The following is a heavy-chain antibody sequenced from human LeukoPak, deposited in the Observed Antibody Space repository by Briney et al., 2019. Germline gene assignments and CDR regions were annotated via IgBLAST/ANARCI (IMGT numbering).Heavy chain of an antibody. Sequence: GGSLRLSCAGSGFIFNNYAMHWVRQPPGKGLEWVSGISWNSGSIDYADSVKGRFTISRDNAKNSLYLQTNSLRVEDTAFYYCAKDNRRHYTSGPNPDSLHWGQGALVTVSS. D-gene: IGHD6-19*01. CDR3: AKDNRRHYTSGPNPDSLH. CDR1: GFIFNNYA. J-gene: IGHJ4*02. CDR2: ISWNSGSI. V-gene: IGHV3-9*01.